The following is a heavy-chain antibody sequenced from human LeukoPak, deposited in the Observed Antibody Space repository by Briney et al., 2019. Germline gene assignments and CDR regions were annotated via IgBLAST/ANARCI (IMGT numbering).Heavy chain of an antibody. CDR1: GFTFSDYN. CDR2: MSPDGNKK. D-gene: IGHD1-26*01. Sequence: PGGSLRLSCAASGFTFSDYNMHWVRQAPGKGLDWVALMSPDGNKKYYADSVKGRFTISRDNAKNTAYLQMNSLTAEDTALYYCTTGATAFDYWGQGTLVTVSS. V-gene: IGHV3-30-3*01. J-gene: IGHJ4*02. CDR3: TTGATAFDY.